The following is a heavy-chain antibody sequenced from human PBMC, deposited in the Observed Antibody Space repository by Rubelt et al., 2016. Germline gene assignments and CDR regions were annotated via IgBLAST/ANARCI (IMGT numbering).Heavy chain of an antibody. Sequence: GIANYAQKFQGRVTITADKSTSTAYMELSSLRSEDTAVYYCATWDVDTAMAPNSVWGQGTLVTVSS. V-gene: IGHV1-69*02. J-gene: IGHJ4*02. CDR3: ATWDVDTAMAPNSV. D-gene: IGHD5-18*01. CDR2: GIA.